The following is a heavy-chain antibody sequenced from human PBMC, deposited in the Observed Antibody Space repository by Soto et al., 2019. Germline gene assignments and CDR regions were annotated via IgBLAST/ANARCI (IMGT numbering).Heavy chain of an antibody. CDR1: GGSFSGYY. J-gene: IGHJ4*02. CDR2: INHSGST. V-gene: IGHV4-34*01. D-gene: IGHD1-26*01. CDR3: ARSTYFF. Sequence: PSGSLALTCAVYGGSFSGYYWSWIRQPPGKGLEWIGEINHSGSTNYNPSLKSRVTISVDTSKNQFSLKLSSVTAADTAVYYCARSTYFFWGQGTLVTVSS.